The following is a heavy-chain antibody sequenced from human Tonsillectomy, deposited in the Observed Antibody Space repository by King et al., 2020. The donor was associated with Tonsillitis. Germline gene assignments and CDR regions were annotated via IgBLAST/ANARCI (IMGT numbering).Heavy chain of an antibody. CDR3: AEGQVGAKKEA. CDR2: ISSSSSYI. Sequence: VQLVESGGGLVKPGGSLRLSCAASGFTFSSYSMNWVRQAPGKGLEWVSSISSSSSYIYYADSVKGRFTISRDNAKNSLYLQMNSLKAEDTAVYYCAEGQVGAKKEAWGQGTLVTVSS. D-gene: IGHD1-26*01. V-gene: IGHV3-21*01. J-gene: IGHJ5*02. CDR1: GFTFSSYS.